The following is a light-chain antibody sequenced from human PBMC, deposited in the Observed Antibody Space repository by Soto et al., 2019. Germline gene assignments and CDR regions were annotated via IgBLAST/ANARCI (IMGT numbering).Light chain of an antibody. CDR1: QSVSRN. J-gene: IGKJ1*01. Sequence: EVVMTQSPATLSVSPGERATLSCRASQSVSRNLAWYQQRPGRAPRLLIYDASTRATNIPTRFSGSGSGTEFTLTISGLQSEDFAVYYCQQYNNWPPWTFGQGTKVEIK. CDR2: DAS. V-gene: IGKV3-15*01. CDR3: QQYNNWPPWT.